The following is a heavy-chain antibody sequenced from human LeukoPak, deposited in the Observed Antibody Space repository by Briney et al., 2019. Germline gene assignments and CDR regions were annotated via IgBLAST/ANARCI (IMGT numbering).Heavy chain of an antibody. CDR1: GFTFSSYV. D-gene: IGHD2-21*01. V-gene: IGHV3-23*01. Sequence: GGSLRLSCAASGFTFSSYVMTWVRQAPGKGLEWVSGTSGSGRNTYYADSVKGRFTISRDNSNNMLYLQMNGLRAEDTAVYYCAKAACGSECYHFMDVWGKGTTVTI. CDR2: TSGSGRNT. J-gene: IGHJ6*03. CDR3: AKAACGSECYHFMDV.